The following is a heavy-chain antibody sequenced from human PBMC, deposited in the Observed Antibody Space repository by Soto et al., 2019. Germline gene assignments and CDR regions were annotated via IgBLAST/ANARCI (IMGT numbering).Heavy chain of an antibody. CDR2: IIPIFGTA. D-gene: IGHD5-12*01. CDR1: GGTFSSYA. Sequence: SVKVSCKASGGTFSSYAISWVRQAPGQGLEWMGGIIPIFGTANYAQKFQGRVTITADESTSTAYMELSSLRSEDTAVYYCARDGDSGYDFEKYFDYWGQGTLVTVSS. V-gene: IGHV1-69*13. J-gene: IGHJ4*02. CDR3: ARDGDSGYDFEKYFDY.